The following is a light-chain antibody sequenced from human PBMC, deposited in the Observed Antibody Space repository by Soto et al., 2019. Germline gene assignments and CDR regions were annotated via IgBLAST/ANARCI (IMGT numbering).Light chain of an antibody. CDR1: SSDVGSHNL. CDR2: EAT. J-gene: IGLJ3*02. Sequence: QSALTQPASVSASPGQSITISCSGVSSDVGSHNLVSWYRHQPGRAPQLVIYEATQRPSGVPDRFSGSKSGTSASLAISGLQSEDEADYYCAVWDDSLNGWVFGGGTKVTVL. CDR3: AVWDDSLNGWV. V-gene: IGLV2-14*02.